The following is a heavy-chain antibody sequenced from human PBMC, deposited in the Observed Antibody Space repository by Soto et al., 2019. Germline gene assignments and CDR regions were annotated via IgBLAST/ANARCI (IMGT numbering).Heavy chain of an antibody. J-gene: IGHJ3*02. Sequence: SETLSLTCTVSGGSISGDHWNWIRQPPGKGLEWIAYVSSSGSTKYNPSLKSRVTISIDTTKNQFSLRLSSVTAADTAVYYCASGFYDSRGYSEAFDIWGQGTKVTVS. CDR1: GGSISGDH. V-gene: IGHV4-59*01. D-gene: IGHD3-22*01. CDR2: VSSSGST. CDR3: ASGFYDSRGYSEAFDI.